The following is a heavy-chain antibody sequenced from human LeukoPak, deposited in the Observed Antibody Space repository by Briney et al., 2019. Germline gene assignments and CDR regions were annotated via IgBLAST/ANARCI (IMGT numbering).Heavy chain of an antibody. CDR2: LYRDGNT. J-gene: IGHJ4*02. Sequence: PGGSLRLSCAASGFTVITNDMTWVRQAPGKGLDWVPVLYRDGNTKYADSVQGRFTISRDNSKNTLYLEMNSLRPDDTAVYYCARGVEPLAANTLAYWGQGTLVTVSS. V-gene: IGHV3-53*01. CDR3: ARGVEPLAANTLAY. CDR1: GFTVITND. D-gene: IGHD1-14*01.